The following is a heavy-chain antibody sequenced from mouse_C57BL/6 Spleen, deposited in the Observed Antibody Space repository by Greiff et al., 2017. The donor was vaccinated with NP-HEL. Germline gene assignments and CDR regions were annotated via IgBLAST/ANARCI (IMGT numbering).Heavy chain of an antibody. V-gene: IGHV5-4*01. CDR1: GFTFSSYA. Sequence: EVQVVESGGGLVKPGGSLKLSCAASGFTFSSYAMSWVRQTPEKRLEWVATISDGGSYTYYPDNVKGRFTISRDNAKNNLYLQMSHLKSEDTAIYYCAREGLGRGFAYWGQGTLVTVSA. D-gene: IGHD4-1*01. CDR3: AREGLGRGFAY. CDR2: ISDGGSYT. J-gene: IGHJ3*01.